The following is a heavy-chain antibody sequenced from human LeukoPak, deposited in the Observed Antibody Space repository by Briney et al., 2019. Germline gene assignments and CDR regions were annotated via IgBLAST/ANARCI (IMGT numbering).Heavy chain of an antibody. CDR1: GFAFYELG. D-gene: IGHD2-2*01. J-gene: IGHJ4*02. V-gene: IGHV3-20*04. CDR2: INWSGGSS. Sequence: GGSLRLSCTASGFAFYELGMSRVRQGPRKGLEGVFGINWSGGSSAYADPLRGRFTISRANAKNYLHLSMDSLRAQATSLYSFARAAITSAFYTDYWGQGTLVTVSS. CDR3: ARAAITSAFYTDY.